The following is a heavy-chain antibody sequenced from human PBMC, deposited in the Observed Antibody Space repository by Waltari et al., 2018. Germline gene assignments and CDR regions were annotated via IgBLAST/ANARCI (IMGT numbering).Heavy chain of an antibody. CDR3: QTGYDDDGY. J-gene: IGHJ4*02. D-gene: IGHD5-12*01. CDR2: LKAVADCWTR. Sequence: EVQLAEFGGGLVKPGGSLTLSCAASGLTLSNAWMNWIRQAPGKGLEWVGRLKAVADCWTRDYAAPVKGRFSILKDDSKNTLYLQMNSLKIEDTAVYYCQTGYDDDGYWGQGTLVTVSS. V-gene: IGHV3-15*07. CDR1: GLTLSNAW.